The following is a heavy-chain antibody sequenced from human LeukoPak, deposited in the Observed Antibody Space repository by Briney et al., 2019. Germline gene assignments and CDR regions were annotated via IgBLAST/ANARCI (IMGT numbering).Heavy chain of an antibody. CDR3: ARVAAGIGFFQH. Sequence: SETLSLTCTVSGGSISSSSFYWGWIRQPPGKGLEWIGNIHHSGSTYYNPSLKSRVTISVDTSKNQLSLKLSSVTAADTAVYYCARVAAGIGFFQHWGQGTLVTVSS. CDR1: GGSISSSSFY. CDR2: IHHSGST. V-gene: IGHV4-39*07. J-gene: IGHJ1*01. D-gene: IGHD6-13*01.